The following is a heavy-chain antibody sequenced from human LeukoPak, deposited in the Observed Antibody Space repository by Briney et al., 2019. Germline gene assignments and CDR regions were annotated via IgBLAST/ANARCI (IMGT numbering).Heavy chain of an antibody. Sequence: PGGSLRLSCAASGFSFRNYEKNWVGKAPGQGLEWISYITASSTTIYYADPVKGRFTISRDNAKNSLYLQMNGLRAEDTAVYYCAKGPGARGHFNWFDPWGQGTLVTVSS. V-gene: IGHV3-48*03. CDR1: GFSFRNYE. J-gene: IGHJ5*02. CDR2: ITASSTTI. CDR3: AKGPGARGHFNWFDP. D-gene: IGHD5-12*01.